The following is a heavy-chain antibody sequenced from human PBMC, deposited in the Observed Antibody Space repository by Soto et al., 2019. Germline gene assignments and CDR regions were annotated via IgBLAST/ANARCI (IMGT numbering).Heavy chain of an antibody. J-gene: IGHJ6*03. CDR1: GFTFSASA. CDR3: SRQASDFYSGAPQSYMDV. CDR2: IGSKGNSYAT. Sequence: GGFLRLSCAAFGFTFSASAMHWVSQASGKGLEWLGCIGSKGNSYATVYAASVKGRFTISRDDSKNTAYLQMNSLKTEDTAVYYCSRQASDFYSGAPQSYMDVWGKGTTVTVS. D-gene: IGHD3-3*01. V-gene: IGHV3-73*01.